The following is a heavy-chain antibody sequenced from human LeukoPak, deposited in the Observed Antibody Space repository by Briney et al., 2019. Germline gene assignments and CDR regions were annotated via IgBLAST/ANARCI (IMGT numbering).Heavy chain of an antibody. D-gene: IGHD3-10*01. J-gene: IGHJ4*02. CDR3: ARTGRNLDY. CDR2: IKQDGSDK. CDR1: GFTFSSYS. V-gene: IGHV3-7*05. Sequence: GGSLRLSCAASGFTFSSYSMSWVRQAPWKGLEWVANIKQDGSDKYYVDSVRGRFTISRDNAKNSLYLQMDSLRAEDTAVYYCARTGRNLDYWGQGTPVTVSS.